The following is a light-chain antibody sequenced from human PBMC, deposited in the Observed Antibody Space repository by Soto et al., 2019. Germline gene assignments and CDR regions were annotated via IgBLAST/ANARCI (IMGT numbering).Light chain of an antibody. CDR2: GAS. V-gene: IGKV3-15*01. CDR1: QSVSRN. CDR3: QHYNNWPPYT. Sequence: EVVMTQSPATLSVSPGERATLSCRASQSVSRNLAWYQHRPGQPPRLVMYGASTRATGIPARFSGSGSGTEFNLTISSLQSEDCVVYYCQHYNNWPPYTFGQGTKLEIK. J-gene: IGKJ2*01.